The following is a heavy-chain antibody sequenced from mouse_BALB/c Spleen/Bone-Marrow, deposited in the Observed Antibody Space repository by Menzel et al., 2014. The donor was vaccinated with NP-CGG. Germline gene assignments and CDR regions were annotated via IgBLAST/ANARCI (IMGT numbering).Heavy chain of an antibody. CDR2: VYPGNNDT. CDR1: GYTFTSFW. V-gene: IGHV1-5*01. CDR3: TRYYYGGSDWYFDV. J-gene: IGHJ1*01. Sequence: EVQLQQSGAVLARPGASVRMSCKASGYTFTSFWMHWVKQRPGQGLEWIGAVYPGNNDTNYDQNFKGKAKLTAVTSTSTAYMEFSSLTNEDSAVYYCTRYYYGGSDWYFDVWGAGTPVPVST. D-gene: IGHD1-1*01.